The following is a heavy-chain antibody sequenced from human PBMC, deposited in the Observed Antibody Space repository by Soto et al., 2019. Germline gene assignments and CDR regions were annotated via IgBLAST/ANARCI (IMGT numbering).Heavy chain of an antibody. CDR1: GYSFIDYY. Sequence: GASVKVSCKASGYSFIDYYMHWVRQAPGQGFEWMGRISPKSGGTNYAQKFEGRVTMTWDTSLNTAYMELSSLISEDTAVYYCARPPGYISDWYYFDLWGQGTQVTVSS. D-gene: IGHD3-9*01. V-gene: IGHV1-2*02. CDR3: ARPPGYISDWYYFDL. J-gene: IGHJ4*02. CDR2: ISPKSGGT.